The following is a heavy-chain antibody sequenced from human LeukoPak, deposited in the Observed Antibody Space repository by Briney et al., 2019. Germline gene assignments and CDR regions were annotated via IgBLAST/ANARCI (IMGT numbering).Heavy chain of an antibody. CDR3: ARDKITYSKYSPPDY. J-gene: IGHJ4*02. Sequence: PGGSLRLSCAASGFTFSSYSMNWVRQAPGKGLEWVSSISSSSSYIYYADSVKGRFTISRDNAKNSLYLQMNSLRAEDTAVYYCARDKITYSKYSPPDYWGQGTLVTVSS. V-gene: IGHV3-21*01. CDR1: GFTFSSYS. D-gene: IGHD4-11*01. CDR2: ISSSSSYI.